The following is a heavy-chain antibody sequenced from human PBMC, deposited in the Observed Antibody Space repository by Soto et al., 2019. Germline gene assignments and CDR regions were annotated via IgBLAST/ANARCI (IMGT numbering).Heavy chain of an antibody. D-gene: IGHD4-17*01. CDR1: GFTFSDYY. Sequence: GGSLRLSCAASGFTFSDYYMSWIRQAPGKGLEWVSYIASGGGTTHHADSVKGRFTISRDNAKNSLYLQMYSLRVEDAAVYYCARHGRDTGDYLAHFDSWGQGTLVTVSS. J-gene: IGHJ4*02. CDR2: IASGGGTT. CDR3: ARHGRDTGDYLAHFDS. V-gene: IGHV3-11*01.